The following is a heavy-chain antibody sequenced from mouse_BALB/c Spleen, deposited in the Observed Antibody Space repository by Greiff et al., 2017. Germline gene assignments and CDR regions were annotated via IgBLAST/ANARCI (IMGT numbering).Heavy chain of an antibody. CDR1: GYAFTNYL. V-gene: IGHV1-54*01. CDR3: ARSWDYYGSRGYFDY. J-gene: IGHJ2*01. CDR2: INPGSGGT. D-gene: IGHD1-1*01. Sequence: QVQLQQSGAELVRPGTSVKVSCKASGYAFTNYLIEWVKQRPGQGLEWIGVINPGSGGTNYNEKFKGKATLTADKSSSTAYMQLSSLTSDDSAVYFCARSWDYYGSRGYFDYWGQGTTLTVSS.